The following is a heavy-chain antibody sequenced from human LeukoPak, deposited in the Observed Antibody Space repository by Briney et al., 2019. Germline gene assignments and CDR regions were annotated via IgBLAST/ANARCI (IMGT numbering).Heavy chain of an antibody. V-gene: IGHV1-2*02. CDR3: ARGGDWRELLNDAFDI. D-gene: IGHD1-26*01. CDR2: INPNSGGT. Sequence: ASVKVSCKASGGTFSSYAISWVRQAPGQGLEWMGWINPNSGGTNYAQKFQGRVTMTRDTSISTAYMELSRLRSDDTAVYYCARGGDWRELLNDAFDIWGQGTMVTVSS. CDR1: GGTFSSYA. J-gene: IGHJ3*02.